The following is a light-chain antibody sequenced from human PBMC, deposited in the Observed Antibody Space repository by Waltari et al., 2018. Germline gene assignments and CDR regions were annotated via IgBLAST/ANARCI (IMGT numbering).Light chain of an antibody. CDR2: EVS. V-gene: IGLV2-23*02. CDR3: CSYAGANTYV. J-gene: IGLJ1*01. Sequence: QSALTQPASVSGSPGQSITVSCTGTSSAVASYTLVSWYQHHPPKAPKLMIYEVSKRPSGVSNRFSGSKSGNTASLTISGLQPEDEADYYCCSYAGANTYVFGSGTKVTVL. CDR1: SSAVASYTL.